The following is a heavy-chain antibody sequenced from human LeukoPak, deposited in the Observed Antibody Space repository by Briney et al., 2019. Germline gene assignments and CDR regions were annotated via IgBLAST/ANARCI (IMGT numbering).Heavy chain of an antibody. CDR2: IYYSGST. CDR3: ARGFVTMVRGVIIGAFDI. V-gene: IGHV4-61*08. J-gene: IGHJ3*02. CDR1: GGSISSGGYY. Sequence: SQTLSLTCTVSGGSISSGGYYWSWIRQPPGKGLEWIGYIYYSGSTNYNPSLKSRVTISVDTSKNQFSLKLSSVTAADTAVYYCARGFVTMVRGVIIGAFDIWGQGTMVTVSS. D-gene: IGHD3-10*01.